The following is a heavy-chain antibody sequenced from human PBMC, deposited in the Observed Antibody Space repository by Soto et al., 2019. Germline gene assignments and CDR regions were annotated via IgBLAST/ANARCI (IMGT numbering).Heavy chain of an antibody. CDR3: APRITGSGLLKPPFDA. Sequence: SQTLSLTCGVDGGYVNGYYWNWMCHPPGKGLEWIGEINHTGGTHYNPSLKSRGTMSVDTSKNQYSLRLSSVTAADTAIYNCAPRITGSGLLKPPFDAWRQRSQVTVS. J-gene: IGHJ5*02. CDR2: INHTGGT. V-gene: IGHV4-34*01. CDR1: GGYVNGYY. D-gene: IGHD1-20*01.